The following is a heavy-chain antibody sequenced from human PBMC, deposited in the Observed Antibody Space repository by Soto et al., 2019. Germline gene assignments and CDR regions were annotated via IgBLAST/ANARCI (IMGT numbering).Heavy chain of an antibody. CDR3: AVGYSSSWFDY. Sequence: GGSLRLSCAASGFTVSSNYMSWVRQAPGKGLEWVSVIYSGGSTYYADSVKGRFTISRDNSKNTLYLQMNSLRAEDTAVYYCAVGYSSSWFDYWGQGTLVTVSS. CDR2: IYSGGST. D-gene: IGHD6-13*01. CDR1: GFTVSSNY. J-gene: IGHJ4*02. V-gene: IGHV3-53*01.